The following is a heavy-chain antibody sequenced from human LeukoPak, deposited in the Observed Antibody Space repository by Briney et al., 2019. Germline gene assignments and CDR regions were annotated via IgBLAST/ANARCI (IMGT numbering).Heavy chain of an antibody. Sequence: SETLSLTCIVSGYSISSGYYWGWIRQPPGKGLEWIGNVYHTGSTYYNPSLKSRVTISVDTSKNQFSLKLSSVTAADTAVYYCARMVRQLWIRGTFDYWGQGTLVTVSS. CDR1: GYSISSGYY. D-gene: IGHD5-18*01. CDR2: VYHTGST. J-gene: IGHJ4*02. V-gene: IGHV4-38-2*02. CDR3: ARMVRQLWIRGTFDY.